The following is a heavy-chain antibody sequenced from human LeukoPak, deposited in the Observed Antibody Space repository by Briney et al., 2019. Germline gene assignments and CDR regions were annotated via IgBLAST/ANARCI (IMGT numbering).Heavy chain of an antibody. CDR1: GGSISTNYY. J-gene: IGHJ4*02. D-gene: IGHD5-18*01. CDR3: TKGRDTAMG. CDR2: VYHTGTT. Sequence: SETLSLTCTVSGGSISTNYYWGWIRQPPGKGLEWIGWVYHTGTTSYNPSLKSRVTMSLDTSKNEFSLKLRSVTAADTAVYYCTKGRDTAMGWGQGTLVTVSS. V-gene: IGHV4-59*01.